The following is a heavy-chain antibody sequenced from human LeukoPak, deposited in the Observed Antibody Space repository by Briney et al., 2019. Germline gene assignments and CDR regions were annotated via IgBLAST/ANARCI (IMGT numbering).Heavy chain of an antibody. CDR3: AREPAMVGWEFDY. CDR2: IYYSGST. CDR1: GGSISSSSYY. V-gene: IGHV4-39*07. D-gene: IGHD5-18*01. J-gene: IGHJ4*02. Sequence: SETLSLTCTVSGGSISSSSYYWGWIRQPPGKGLEWIGSIYYSGSTYYNPSLKSRVTISVDTSKNQFSLKLSSVTAADTAVYYCAREPAMVGWEFDYWGQGTLVTVSS.